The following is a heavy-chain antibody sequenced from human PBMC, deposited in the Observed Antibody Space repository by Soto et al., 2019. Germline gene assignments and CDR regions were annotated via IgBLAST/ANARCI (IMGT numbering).Heavy chain of an antibody. CDR3: AKVVQYSSSWTHYWYFDL. CDR2: ISSSGGST. J-gene: IGHJ2*01. CDR1: GYTVCSYA. Sequence: GWSMKICRAACGYTVCSYAVHWVRKAPGKGLEWVSAISSSGGSTYYADSVKGRFTISRDNSKNTLYLQMNSLRAEDTAVYYCAKVVQYSSSWTHYWYFDLWGRGTLVTVSS. D-gene: IGHD6-13*01. V-gene: IGHV3-23*01.